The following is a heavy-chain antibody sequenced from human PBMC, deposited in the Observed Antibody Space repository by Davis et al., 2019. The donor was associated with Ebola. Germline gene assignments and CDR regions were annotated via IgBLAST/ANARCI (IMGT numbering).Heavy chain of an antibody. D-gene: IGHD6-19*01. CDR1: GFIFNDFG. V-gene: IGHV3-23*01. CDR2: ISRSGGST. Sequence: GGSLRLSCDPSGFIFNDFGMTWVRQAPGKGLEWVSTISRSGGSTYYADSVKGRFTISRDNSKNIVFLQMNSLRVDDTAVYYCAKELRWLVDYWGQGTLVTVSA. CDR3: AKELRWLVDY. J-gene: IGHJ4*02.